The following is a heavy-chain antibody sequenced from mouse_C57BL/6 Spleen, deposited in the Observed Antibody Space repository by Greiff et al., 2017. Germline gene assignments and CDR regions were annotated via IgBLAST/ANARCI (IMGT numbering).Heavy chain of an antibody. D-gene: IGHD1-1*01. Sequence: EVQGVESGGGLVQPGGSLKLSCAASGFTFSDYGMAWVRQAPRKGPEWVAFISNLAYSIYYADTVTGRFTISRENAKNTLYLEMSSLRSEDTAMYYCAREGYGSSWFAYWGQGTLVTVSA. CDR3: AREGYGSSWFAY. CDR1: GFTFSDYG. J-gene: IGHJ3*01. V-gene: IGHV5-15*01. CDR2: ISNLAYSI.